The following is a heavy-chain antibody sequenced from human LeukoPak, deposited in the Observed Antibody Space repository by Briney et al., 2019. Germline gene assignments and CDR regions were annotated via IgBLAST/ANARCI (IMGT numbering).Heavy chain of an antibody. J-gene: IGHJ4*02. CDR1: GYTFTSYY. CDR2: INPSGGST. Sequence: ASVTVSFKASGYTFTSYYMHWVRQAPGQGLEWMGIINPSGGSTSYAQKFQGRVTMTRDTSTSTVYMELSSLRSEDTAVYYCARMTDCGGDCYSYPPFDYWGQGTLVTVSS. V-gene: IGHV1-46*01. CDR3: ARMTDCGGDCYSYPPFDY. D-gene: IGHD2-21*02.